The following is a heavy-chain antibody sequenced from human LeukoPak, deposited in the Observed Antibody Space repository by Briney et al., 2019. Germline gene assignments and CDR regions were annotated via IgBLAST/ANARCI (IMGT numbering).Heavy chain of an antibody. CDR3: ARHIMATRIPWGSYGPPDY. Sequence: SETLSLTCTVSGGSISSSSYYWGWIRQPPGKGLEWIGNIYYSGTTYFNPSLNSRVIISVDTSKNQFSLKLSSVTAADTAVYYCARHIMATRIPWGSYGPPDYWGQGTLVSVSS. CDR1: GGSISSSSYY. V-gene: IGHV4-39*01. CDR2: IYYSGTT. D-gene: IGHD5-18*01. J-gene: IGHJ4*02.